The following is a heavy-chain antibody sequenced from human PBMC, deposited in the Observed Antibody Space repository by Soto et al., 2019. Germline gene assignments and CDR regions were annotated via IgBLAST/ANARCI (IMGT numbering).Heavy chain of an antibody. J-gene: IGHJ6*02. V-gene: IGHV4-59*01. Sequence: KPSETLSLTCTVSGGSISSYYWSWIRQPPGKGLEWIGYIYYSGSTNYNPSLKSRVTISVDTSKNQFSLKLSSVTAADTAVYYCARDLGGSGGYFGMDVWGQGTTVTVSS. CDR3: ARDLGGSGGYFGMDV. D-gene: IGHD3-10*01. CDR2: IYYSGST. CDR1: GGSISSYY.